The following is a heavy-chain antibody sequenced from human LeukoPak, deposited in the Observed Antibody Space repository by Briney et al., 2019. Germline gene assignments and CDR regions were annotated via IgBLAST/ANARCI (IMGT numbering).Heavy chain of an antibody. J-gene: IGHJ4*02. CDR3: ARARARIAVPGTGSSFDY. CDR1: GFTFSGYG. V-gene: IGHV3-33*01. D-gene: IGHD6-13*01. CDR2: VRFDGSNE. Sequence: PGRSLRLSCAASGFTFSGYGMHWVRQAPGKGLEWVAVVRFDGSNEYYADSVRGRFTISRDSSKNTLSLQMNSLRAEDTAVYYCARARARIAVPGTGSSFDYWGQGTLVTVSS.